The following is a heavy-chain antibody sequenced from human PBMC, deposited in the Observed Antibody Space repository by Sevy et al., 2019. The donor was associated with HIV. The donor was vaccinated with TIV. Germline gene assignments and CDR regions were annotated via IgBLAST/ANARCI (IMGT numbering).Heavy chain of an antibody. CDR1: GFTFSSYA. CDR3: ARVGASSSWDGGSYGMDV. CDR2: ISYDGSNK. J-gene: IGHJ6*02. V-gene: IGHV3-30-3*01. D-gene: IGHD6-13*01. Sequence: GWSLRLSCAASGFTFSSYAMHWVRQAPGKGLEWVAVISYDGSNKYYADSVKGRFNISRDNSQNTLYLQMNSLRAEDTAVYYCARVGASSSWDGGSYGMDVWGQGTTVTVSS.